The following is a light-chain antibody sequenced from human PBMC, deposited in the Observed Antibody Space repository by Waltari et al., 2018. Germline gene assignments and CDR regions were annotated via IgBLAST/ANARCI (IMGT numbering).Light chain of an antibody. V-gene: IGLV2-23*02. CDR2: EVN. CDR3: CSYRGGHSWV. CDR1: SNDIGSYNR. J-gene: IGLJ3*02. Sequence: QSALTLPASVSGSPGQSISISCTGTSNDIGSYNRVSWYQHHPGKAPKLLIYEVNKRPSGVSGRSSGSKAGNTASLTISGLQAEDEGDYYCCSYRGGHSWVFGGGAKLTVL.